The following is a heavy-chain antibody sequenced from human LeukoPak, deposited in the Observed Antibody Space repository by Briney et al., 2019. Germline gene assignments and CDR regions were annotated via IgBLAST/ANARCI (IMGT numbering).Heavy chain of an antibody. J-gene: IGHJ4*02. CDR3: ARVYSVKGSWHLPGLTGY. Sequence: GGSLRLSCAASGFTFSSYEMNWVRQAPGKGLEWVSYISSSGSTIYYADSVKGRFTISRDNAKNSLYLQMNSLRAEDTAVYYCARVYSVKGSWHLPGLTGYWGQGTLVTVSS. V-gene: IGHV3-48*03. CDR1: GFTFSSYE. D-gene: IGHD6-13*01. CDR2: ISSSGSTI.